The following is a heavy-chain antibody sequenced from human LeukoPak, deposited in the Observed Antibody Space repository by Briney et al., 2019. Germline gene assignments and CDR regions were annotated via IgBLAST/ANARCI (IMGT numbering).Heavy chain of an antibody. Sequence: GGSLSLSCAASGFTFSSYAMHWVRQAPGKGLEWVAVISYDGSNKYYADSVKGRFTISRDNSKNTLYLQMNSLRAEDTAVYYCAREGPLKIAVAGKRGWFDPWGQGTLVTVSS. D-gene: IGHD6-19*01. CDR1: GFTFSSYA. J-gene: IGHJ5*02. CDR3: AREGPLKIAVAGKRGWFDP. V-gene: IGHV3-30-3*01. CDR2: ISYDGSNK.